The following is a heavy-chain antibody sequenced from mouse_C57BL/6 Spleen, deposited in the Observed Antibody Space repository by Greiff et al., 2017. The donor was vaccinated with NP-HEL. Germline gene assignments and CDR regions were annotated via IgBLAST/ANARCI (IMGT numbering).Heavy chain of an antibody. CDR3: TRSIATNYFDY. D-gene: IGHD1-1*01. CDR1: GYTFTDYE. V-gene: IGHV1-15*01. J-gene: IGHJ2*01. Sequence: VQLQQSGAELVRPGASVTLSCKASGYTFTDYEMHWVMQTSVHGLEWIGAIDPETGGTAYNQKFKGKAILTADKSYSTAYMELRSLTSEDSAVYYCTRSIATNYFDYWGQGTTLTVSS. CDR2: IDPETGGT.